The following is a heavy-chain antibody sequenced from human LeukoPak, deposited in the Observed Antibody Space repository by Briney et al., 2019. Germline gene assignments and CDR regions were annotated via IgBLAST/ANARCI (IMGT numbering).Heavy chain of an antibody. J-gene: IGHJ4*02. CDR1: GFTFSTYT. CDR2: ISSNSRTI. Sequence: RGSLRLSCAASGFTFSTYTMNWVRQAPGKGLEWVSSISSNSRTIYYADSVKGRFTISRDNAKNSLYLQMNSLRAEDTAVYYCARAPSGSYAYWGQGTLVTVSS. CDR3: ARAPSGSYAY. V-gene: IGHV3-48*04. D-gene: IGHD1-26*01.